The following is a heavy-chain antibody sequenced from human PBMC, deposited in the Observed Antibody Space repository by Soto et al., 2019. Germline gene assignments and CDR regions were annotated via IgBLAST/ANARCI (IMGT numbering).Heavy chain of an antibody. CDR2: ISGSGGST. Sequence: EVQLLESGGGLVQPGGSLRLSCAASGFTFSSYAMSWVRQAPGKGLEWVSAISGSGGSTYYADSVKGRFTISRDNSKNTLYLQMNSLRAEDTAVYYYAKKTRRDKWEPHDYWGQGTLVTVSS. D-gene: IGHD1-26*01. CDR3: AKKTRRDKWEPHDY. V-gene: IGHV3-23*01. CDR1: GFTFSSYA. J-gene: IGHJ4*02.